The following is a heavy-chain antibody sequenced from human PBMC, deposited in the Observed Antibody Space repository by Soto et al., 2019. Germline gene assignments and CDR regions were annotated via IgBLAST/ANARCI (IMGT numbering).Heavy chain of an antibody. CDR3: ARSLLEGDF. D-gene: IGHD2-21*01. J-gene: IGHJ4*02. Sequence: QVQLVQSGAEVKKPGASVKVSCKASGYIFIHYYIHWVRQPPGQGLEWMAIINPNGGSKNYAQNFQGRVTVTRDSSTRTASMDLNSLVSDGAAVYFCARSLLEGDFWGQGTLVTVSS. CDR1: GYIFIHYY. CDR2: INPNGGSK. V-gene: IGHV1-46*01.